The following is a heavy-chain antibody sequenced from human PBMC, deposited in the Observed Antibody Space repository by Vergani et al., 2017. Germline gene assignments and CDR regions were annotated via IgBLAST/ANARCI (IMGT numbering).Heavy chain of an antibody. CDR3: ARVRKWLLLHRDAFDI. V-gene: IGHV1-46*01. J-gene: IGHJ3*02. D-gene: IGHD3-22*01. CDR1: GYTFTSYY. CDR2: INPSGGST. Sequence: VQLVPSGAEVKKPGASVKVSCKASGYTFTSYYMHWVRQAPGQGLEWMGIINPSGGSTSYAKKFQGRVTMTRDTSTSTVYMELSSLISEDTAVYYCARVRKWLLLHRDAFDIWGQGTMVTVSS.